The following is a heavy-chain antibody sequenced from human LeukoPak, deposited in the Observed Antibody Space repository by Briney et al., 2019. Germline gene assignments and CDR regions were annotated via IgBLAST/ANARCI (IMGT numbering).Heavy chain of an antibody. V-gene: IGHV3-21*01. J-gene: IGHJ4*02. D-gene: IGHD3-16*02. Sequence: GGSLRLSCAASGFTFSSYSMNWVRQAPGKGLEWVSSISSSSSYIYYADSVKGRFTISRDNAKNSLYLQMNSLRAEDTAVYYCASAHYDYVWGSYRVGVGYWGQGALVTVSS. CDR2: ISSSSSYI. CDR3: ASAHYDYVWGSYRVGVGY. CDR1: GFTFSSYS.